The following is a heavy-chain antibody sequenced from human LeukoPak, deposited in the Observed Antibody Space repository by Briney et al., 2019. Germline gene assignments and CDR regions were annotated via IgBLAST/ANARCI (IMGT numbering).Heavy chain of an antibody. CDR1: GVSISSGGYS. D-gene: IGHD4-17*01. Sequence: PSETLSLTCTVSGVSISSGGYSRSWIRQPPGKGLEWIGYIYYTGSTYFNPSLKSRFTISVDTSKNQVSLNLDSVTAADTAVYYCARAAVTNHFYFYYMAVWGKGTAVTVSS. V-gene: IGHV4-30-4*07. CDR3: ARAAVTNHFYFYYMAV. J-gene: IGHJ6*03. CDR2: IYYTGST.